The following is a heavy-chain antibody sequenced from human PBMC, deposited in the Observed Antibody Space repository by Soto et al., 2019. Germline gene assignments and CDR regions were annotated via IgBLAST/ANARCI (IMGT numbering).Heavy chain of an antibody. CDR1: GFTFSSYG. V-gene: IGHV3-30*18. D-gene: IGHD6-13*01. CDR2: ISYDGSNK. Sequence: QVQLVESGGGVVQPGRSLRLSCAASGFTFSSYGMHWVRQAPGKWLEWVAVISYDGSNKYYADSVKGRFTISRDNSKNTLYLQMNSLRAEDTAVYYCAKDLWAGSSWYDTYDAFDIWGQGTMVTVSS. CDR3: AKDLWAGSSWYDTYDAFDI. J-gene: IGHJ3*02.